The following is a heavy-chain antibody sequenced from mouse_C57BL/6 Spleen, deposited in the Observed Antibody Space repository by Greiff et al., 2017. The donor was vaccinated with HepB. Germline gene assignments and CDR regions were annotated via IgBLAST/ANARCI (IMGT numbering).Heavy chain of an antibody. CDR1: GYTFTSYW. CDR2: IDPSDSYT. Sequence: QVQLQQPGAELVMPGASVKLSCKASGYTFTSYWMHWVKQRPGQGLEWIGEIDPSDSYTNYNQKFKGKSTLTVDKSSSTAYMQLSSLTSEASAVYYCARSGGSSWFAYWGQGTLVTVSA. V-gene: IGHV1-69*01. CDR3: ARSGGSSWFAY. D-gene: IGHD1-1*02. J-gene: IGHJ3*01.